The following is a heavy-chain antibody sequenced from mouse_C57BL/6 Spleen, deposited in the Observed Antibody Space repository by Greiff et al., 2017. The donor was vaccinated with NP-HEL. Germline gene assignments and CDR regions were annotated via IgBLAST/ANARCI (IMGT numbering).Heavy chain of an antibody. CDR1: GYAFSSSW. Sequence: QVQLKESGPELVKPGASVKISCKASGYAFSSSWMNWVKQRPGQGLEWIGRIYPGDGDTNYNGKFKGKATLTADKSSSTAYMQLSSLTSEDSAVYFCARGITTVVATNFDYWGQGTTLTVSS. D-gene: IGHD1-1*01. CDR2: IYPGDGDT. J-gene: IGHJ2*01. CDR3: ARGITTVVATNFDY. V-gene: IGHV1-82*01.